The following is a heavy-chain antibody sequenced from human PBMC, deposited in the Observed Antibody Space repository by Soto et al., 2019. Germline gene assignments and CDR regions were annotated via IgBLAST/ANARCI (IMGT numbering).Heavy chain of an antibody. CDR2: ISYDGSNK. Sequence: QVQLVESGGGVVQPGRSLRLSCAASGFTFSSYAMHWVRQAPGKGLEWVAVISYDGSNKYYADSVKGRFTISRDNSKNTLYLQMNSLRAEDTAVYYYARGPRESTYYDILTGLKNFDYCGQGTLVTVSS. D-gene: IGHD3-9*01. J-gene: IGHJ4*02. CDR1: GFTFSSYA. V-gene: IGHV3-30-3*01. CDR3: ARGPRESTYYDILTGLKNFDY.